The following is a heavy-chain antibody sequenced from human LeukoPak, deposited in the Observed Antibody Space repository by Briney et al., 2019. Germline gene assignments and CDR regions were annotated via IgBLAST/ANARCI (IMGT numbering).Heavy chain of an antibody. D-gene: IGHD3-22*01. V-gene: IGHV3-48*03. CDR2: ISSSGSTI. CDR1: GFTSSSYE. J-gene: IGHJ4*02. CDR3: ARAGFLDYDSSGYRY. Sequence: PGGSLRLSCAASGFTSSSYEMNWVRQAPGKGLEWVSYISSSGSTIYYADSVKGRFTISRDNAKNSLYLQMNSLRAEDTAVYYCARAGFLDYDSSGYRYWGQGTLVTVSS.